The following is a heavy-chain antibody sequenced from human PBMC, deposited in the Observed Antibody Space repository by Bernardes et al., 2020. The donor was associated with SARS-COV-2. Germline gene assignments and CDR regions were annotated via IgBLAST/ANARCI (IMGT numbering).Heavy chain of an antibody. CDR2: ISYDGSNK. CDR1: GFTFSSYG. CDR3: AKVGVEMATRTGWFDP. Sequence: GGSLRLSCAASGFTFSSYGMHWVRQAPGKGLEWVAVISYDGSNKYYADSVKGRFTISRDNSKNTLYLQMNSLRAEDTAVYYCAKVGVEMATRTGWFDPWGQGTLVTVSS. J-gene: IGHJ5*02. D-gene: IGHD5-12*01. V-gene: IGHV3-30*18.